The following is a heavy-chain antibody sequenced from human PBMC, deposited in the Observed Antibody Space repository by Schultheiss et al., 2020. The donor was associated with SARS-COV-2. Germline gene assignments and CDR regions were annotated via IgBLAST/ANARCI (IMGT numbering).Heavy chain of an antibody. J-gene: IGHJ6*02. V-gene: IGHV4-61*08. CDR2: IYYSGST. CDR3: ARDERRRIDDGPSLSYYYYYGMDV. D-gene: IGHD5-24*01. Sequence: SETLSLTCTVSGGSISSGGYYWSWIRQHPGKGLEWIGYIYYSGSTNYNPSLKSRVTISVDTSKNQFSLKLSSVTAADTAVFYCARDERRRIDDGPSLSYYYYYGMDVWGQGTTVTVSS. CDR1: GGSISSGGYY.